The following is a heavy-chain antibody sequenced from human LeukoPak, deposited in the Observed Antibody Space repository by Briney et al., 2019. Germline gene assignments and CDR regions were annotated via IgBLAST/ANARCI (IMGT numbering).Heavy chain of an antibody. CDR3: ATSSGYYYFDY. D-gene: IGHD3-22*01. V-gene: IGHV4-59*01. CDR1: GASISSYY. Sequence: SETLSLTCTVSGASISSYYWSWIRQPPGKGLKWIGYIFYSGSTTYNPSLKSRVTISVDTSKNQFSLKLSSVTAADTAVYYCATSSGYYYFDYWGQGTLVTVSS. CDR2: IFYSGST. J-gene: IGHJ4*02.